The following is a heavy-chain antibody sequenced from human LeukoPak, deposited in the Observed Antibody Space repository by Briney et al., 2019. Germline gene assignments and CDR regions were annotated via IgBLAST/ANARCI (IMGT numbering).Heavy chain of an antibody. CDR2: IWYDGSNK. V-gene: IGHV3-33*01. J-gene: IGHJ4*02. CDR3: ARGYYDSSGYLGY. CDR1: GFTFSSYG. D-gene: IGHD3-22*01. Sequence: GGSLRLSCAASGFTFSSYGMHWVRQAAGKGLEWVAVIWYDGSNKYYADSVKGRFTISRDNSKNTLYLQMNSLRAEDTAVYYCARGYYDSSGYLGYWGQGTLVTVSS.